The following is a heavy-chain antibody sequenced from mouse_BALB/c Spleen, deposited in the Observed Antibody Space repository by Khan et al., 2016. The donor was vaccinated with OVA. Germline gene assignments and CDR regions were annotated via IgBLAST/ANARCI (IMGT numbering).Heavy chain of an antibody. V-gene: IGHV3-2*02. CDR3: ARGNYYGYYFDY. CDR1: GYSITSGYA. D-gene: IGHD1-1*01. J-gene: IGHJ2*01. Sequence: EVQLQESGPGLVKPSQSLSLTCTVTGYSITSGYAWNWIRQFPGNKLEWMGYISYSGVTSYTPSLKSRISITRDTSKNQFFLQLNSVTTEDTATYYCARGNYYGYYFDYWRQGTTLTVSS. CDR2: ISYSGVT.